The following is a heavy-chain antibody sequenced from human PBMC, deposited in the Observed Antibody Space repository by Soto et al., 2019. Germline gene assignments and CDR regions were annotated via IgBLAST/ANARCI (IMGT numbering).Heavy chain of an antibody. J-gene: IGHJ4*02. CDR3: ARGARYSYGKDYFDY. D-gene: IGHD5-18*01. V-gene: IGHV1-69*12. CDR1: GGTFSSYA. Sequence: QVQLVQSGAEVKKPGSSVKVSCKASGGTFSSYAISWVRQAPGQGLEWMGGIIPIFGTANYAQKFQGRVTITADESTSXXXXXXSSXXXXXTXXXXXARGARYSYGKDYFDYWGQGTLVTVSS. CDR2: IIPIFGTA.